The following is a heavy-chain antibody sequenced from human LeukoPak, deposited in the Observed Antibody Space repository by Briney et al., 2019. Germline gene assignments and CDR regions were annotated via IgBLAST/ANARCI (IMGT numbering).Heavy chain of an antibody. Sequence: SVKVSCKASGGTFSSYAISWVRQAPGQGLEWMGGIIPIFGTANYAQKFQGRVTITADESTSTAYMELSSLRSEDMAVYYCARVPVDTAMAYYFDHWGQGTLVTVSS. V-gene: IGHV1-69*01. CDR1: GGTFSSYA. CDR3: ARVPVDTAMAYYFDH. D-gene: IGHD5-18*01. J-gene: IGHJ4*02. CDR2: IIPIFGTA.